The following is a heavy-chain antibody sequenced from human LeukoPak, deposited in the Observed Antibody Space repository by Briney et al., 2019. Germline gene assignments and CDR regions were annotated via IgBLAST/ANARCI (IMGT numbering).Heavy chain of an antibody. CDR2: IYYDGST. J-gene: IGHJ4*02. CDR1: GASIISNSYN. D-gene: IGHD6-13*01. V-gene: IGHV4-39*07. CDR3: ASRPSGSTWYGVFDY. Sequence: SETLSLTCSVSGASIISNSYNWGWIRQPPGKGLEWIGSIYYDGSTYYNPSLKSRVTISVDTSKNQFSLKLNSVTAADTAVYYCASRPSGSTWYGVFDYWSRGTLVTVSS.